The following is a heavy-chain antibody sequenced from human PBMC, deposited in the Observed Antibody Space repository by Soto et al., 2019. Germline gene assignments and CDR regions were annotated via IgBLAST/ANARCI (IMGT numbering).Heavy chain of an antibody. Sequence: ASVKVSCKASGYTFSAYYIHWVRQAPGQGLEWMGWINPNSGDTNFAQKFQGRVNMTRAASISTAFMELSRLTADDTAVYYCARAGRPLAALAAYYYYALDVWGQGTRVT. D-gene: IGHD3-10*01. CDR3: ARAGRPLAALAAYYYYALDV. J-gene: IGHJ6*02. CDR1: GYTFSAYY. CDR2: INPNSGDT. V-gene: IGHV1-2*02.